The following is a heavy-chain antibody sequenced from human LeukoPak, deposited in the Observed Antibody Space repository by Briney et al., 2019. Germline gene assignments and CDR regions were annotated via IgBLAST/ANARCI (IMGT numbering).Heavy chain of an antibody. V-gene: IGHV4-59*01. CDR2: IYYSGST. Sequence: PSETVSLTCTVSGGSISSYYWSWIRQPPGKGLEWIGYIYYSGSTNYNPSLKSRVTISVDTSKNQFSLKLSSVTAADTAVYYCAGVTMIVVGAFDIWGQGTMVTVSS. CDR1: GGSISSYY. J-gene: IGHJ3*02. D-gene: IGHD3-22*01. CDR3: AGVTMIVVGAFDI.